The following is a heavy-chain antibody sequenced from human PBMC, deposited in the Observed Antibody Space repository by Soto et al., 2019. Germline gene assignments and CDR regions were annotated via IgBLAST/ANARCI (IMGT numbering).Heavy chain of an antibody. V-gene: IGHV1-69*04. D-gene: IGHD6-13*01. J-gene: IGHJ6*03. CDR2: IIPILGIA. Sequence: GASVKVSCKASGGTFSSYTISWVRQAPGQGLEWMGRIIPILGIANYAQKFQGRVTITADKSTSTAYMELSSLRSEDTAVYYCARDGSIAAADPYYYMDVWGKGTTVTVSS. CDR1: GGTFSSYT. CDR3: ARDGSIAAADPYYYMDV.